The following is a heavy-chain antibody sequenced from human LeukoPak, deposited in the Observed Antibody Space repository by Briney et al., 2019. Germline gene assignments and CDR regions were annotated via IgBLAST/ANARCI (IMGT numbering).Heavy chain of an antibody. J-gene: IGHJ6*02. CDR1: GFTFDDYA. CDR2: ISWNSGSI. V-gene: IGHV3-9*01. Sequence: GGSLRLSCAASGFTFDDYAMHWVRQAPGKGLEWVSGISWNSGSIGYADSVKGRFTISRDNAKNSLYLQMNSLRAEDTALYYCAKSDPYYYYYGMDVWGQGTTVTVSS. CDR3: AKSDPYYYYYGMDV.